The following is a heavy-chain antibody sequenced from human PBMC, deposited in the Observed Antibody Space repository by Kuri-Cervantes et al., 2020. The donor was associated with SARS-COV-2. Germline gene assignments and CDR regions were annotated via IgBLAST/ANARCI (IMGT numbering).Heavy chain of an antibody. J-gene: IGHJ4*02. CDR1: GGSISGHY. D-gene: IGHD5-24*01. CDR3: GRVSWLQLWHRYSDS. CDR2: IYNSGST. V-gene: IGHV4-4*08. Sequence: SETLSLTCTVSGGSISGHYWSWIRQPPGKGLEWIGYIYNSGSTNYNPSLKSRVTISIDTSKNQVSLRLTSATAADTAVYYCGRVSWLQLWHRYSDSWGQGTLVTVSS.